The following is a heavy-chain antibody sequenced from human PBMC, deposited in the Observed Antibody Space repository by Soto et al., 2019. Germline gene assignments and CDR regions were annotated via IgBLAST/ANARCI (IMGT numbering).Heavy chain of an antibody. CDR1: GFTFSSYA. D-gene: IGHD6-13*01. J-gene: IGHJ4*02. CDR2: ISYDGSNK. CDR3: ARNGPGIAAAGTFFDY. V-gene: IGHV3-30-3*01. Sequence: GGSLRLSCAASGFTFSSYAMHWVRQAPGKGLEWVAVISYDGSNKYYADSVKGRFTISRDNSKNTLYLQMNSLRAEDTAVYYCARNGPGIAAAGTFFDYWGQGTLVPVSS.